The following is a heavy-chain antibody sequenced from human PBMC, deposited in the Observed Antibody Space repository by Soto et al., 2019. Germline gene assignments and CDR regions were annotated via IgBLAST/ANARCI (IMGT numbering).Heavy chain of an antibody. CDR2: INPNSGGT. CDR1: GYTFTGYY. V-gene: IGHV1-2*02. D-gene: IGHD2-15*01. Sequence: ASVKVSCKASGYTFTGYYMHWVRQAPGQGLEWMGWINPNSGGTNYAQKFQGRVTMTRDTSISTAYMELSRLRSDDTAVYYCAREDIVVVVAATGGMDVWGQGTTVTVSS. J-gene: IGHJ6*02. CDR3: AREDIVVVVAATGGMDV.